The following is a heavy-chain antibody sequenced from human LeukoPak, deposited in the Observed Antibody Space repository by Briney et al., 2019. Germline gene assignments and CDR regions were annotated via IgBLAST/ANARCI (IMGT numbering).Heavy chain of an antibody. CDR3: ARVRSYYGSVTGKSYYFDY. CDR2: VSSNEGT. D-gene: IGHD3-10*01. CDR1: GGSISSSTYY. V-gene: IGHV4-61*05. Sequence: PSETLSLTCTVSGGSISSSTYYWGWIRQPPGKGLEWIGYVSSNEGTNYNPSLKSRVTILVDTSKNQFSLKLSSVTAADTAVYYCARVRSYYGSVTGKSYYFDYWGQGTLVTVSS. J-gene: IGHJ4*02.